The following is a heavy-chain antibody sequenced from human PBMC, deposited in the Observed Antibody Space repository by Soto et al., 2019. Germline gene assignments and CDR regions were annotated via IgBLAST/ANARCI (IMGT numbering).Heavy chain of an antibody. CDR2: INHSGST. D-gene: IGHD6-6*01. CDR3: ARANAARVVDY. CDR1: GGSFSGYY. V-gene: IGHV4-34*01. Sequence: QVQLQQWGAGLLKPSETLSLTCAVYGGSFSGYYWSWIRQPPGKGLEWIGEINHSGSTNYNPSLKSRVTISVDTSKNQFSLKLSSVTAADTAVYYCARANAARVVDYWGQGTLVTVSS. J-gene: IGHJ4*02.